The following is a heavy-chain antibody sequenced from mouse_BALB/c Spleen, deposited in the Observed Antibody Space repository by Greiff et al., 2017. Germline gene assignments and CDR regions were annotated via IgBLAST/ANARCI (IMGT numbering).Heavy chain of an antibody. Sequence: DVKLVESGGDLVKPGGSLKLSCAASGFTFSSYGMSWVRQTPDKRLEWVATISSGGSYTYYPDSVKGRFTISRDNAKNTLYLQMSSLKSEDTAMYYCARHDSSGGDWGQGTSVTVSS. V-gene: IGHV5-6*02. D-gene: IGHD3-2*01. J-gene: IGHJ4*01. CDR1: GFTFSSYG. CDR2: ISSGGSYT. CDR3: ARHDSSGGD.